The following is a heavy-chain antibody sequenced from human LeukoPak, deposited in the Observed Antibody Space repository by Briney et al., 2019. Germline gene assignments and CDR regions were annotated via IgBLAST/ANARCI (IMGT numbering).Heavy chain of an antibody. D-gene: IGHD2-15*01. CDR3: ARHSRGPGFDY. V-gene: IGHV4-59*08. CDR2: IYYSGST. Sequence: TSETLSLTCTVSGGSISSYYWSWIRQPPGKGLEWIGYIYYSGSTNYNPPLKSRVTISVDTSKNQFSLKLSSVTAADTAVYYCARHSRGPGFDYWGQGNLVTVSS. CDR1: GGSISSYY. J-gene: IGHJ4*02.